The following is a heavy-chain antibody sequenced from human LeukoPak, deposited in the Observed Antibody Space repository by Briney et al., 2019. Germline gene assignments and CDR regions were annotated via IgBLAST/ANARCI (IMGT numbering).Heavy chain of an antibody. CDR3: TRDLGVDTTMIFFDY. CDR2: SSAYNGNT. CDR1: GYTFTSFG. D-gene: IGHD5-18*01. J-gene: IGHJ4*02. V-gene: IGHV1-18*01. Sequence: ASVKVSCKASGYTFTSFGISWVRQAPGQGLEWMGWSSAYNGNTNYAQKFQGRVTMTTDTSTSTAYMEVRSLRSDDTAVYYCTRDLGVDTTMIFFDYWGQGSLITVSS.